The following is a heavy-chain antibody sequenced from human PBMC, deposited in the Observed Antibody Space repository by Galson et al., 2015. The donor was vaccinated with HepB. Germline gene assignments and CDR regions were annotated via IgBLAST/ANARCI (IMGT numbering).Heavy chain of an antibody. CDR2: INKDGSVK. CDR3: VRDPIRRGYNYGNFDY. D-gene: IGHD5-18*01. CDR1: GFTFSSYW. V-gene: IGHV3-7*03. J-gene: IGHJ4*02. Sequence: SLRLSCAASGFTFSSYWMSWVRQAPGKGLEWLGNINKDGSVKYYGDSMKGRITISRDNAKSSLFLQMNSLRAEDTAMYYCVRDPIRRGYNYGNFDYWGQGTLVTVSS.